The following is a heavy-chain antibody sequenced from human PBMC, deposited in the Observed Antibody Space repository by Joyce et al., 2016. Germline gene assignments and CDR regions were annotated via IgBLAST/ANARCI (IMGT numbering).Heavy chain of an antibody. Sequence: EVHLVESGGGLVQPGGSLRLSCAGSGFSFSESPMYWVRHSPGRGLEYVSAIASDGSSINYAASVKGRFIASRDNSKNTLFLHMGRLRPEDTAVYYCVRYDFRNFGTAYRFAHWGQGTLVTVSS. J-gene: IGHJ4*02. CDR1: GFSFSESP. D-gene: IGHD3/OR15-3a*01. CDR2: IASDGSSI. V-gene: IGHV3-64*07. CDR3: VRYDFRNFGTAYRFAH.